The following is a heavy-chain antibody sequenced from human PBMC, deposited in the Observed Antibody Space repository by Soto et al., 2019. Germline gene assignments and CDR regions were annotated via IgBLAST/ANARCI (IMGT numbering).Heavy chain of an antibody. Sequence: GXSVKVSCKASGGTFSTFGISWVRQAPGQGLEWMGGIIPFFGTARYSQKFEDRITITADESTNTVYMDLRSLTSEDTAIYYCAKSAPMDAGDKYYYDFWGQGALVTVS. D-gene: IGHD4-17*01. V-gene: IGHV1-69*13. CDR1: GGTFSTFG. J-gene: IGHJ4*02. CDR2: IIPFFGTA. CDR3: AKSAPMDAGDKYYYDF.